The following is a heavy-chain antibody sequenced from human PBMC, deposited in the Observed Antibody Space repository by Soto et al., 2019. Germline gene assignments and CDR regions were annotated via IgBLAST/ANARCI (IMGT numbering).Heavy chain of an antibody. J-gene: IGHJ4*02. Sequence: QVQVVQSGAEVKEPGASVKVSCKASGYSSSNYYTHWVRQAPGQGLEWMGIVNPNGETTNYAQRFQGRVALTRDTSTNTDYMDLSSLTSDDTAIYFCASVSTICANWGQGTLVTVSS. CDR1: GYSSSNYY. V-gene: IGHV1-46*01. CDR2: VNPNGETT. D-gene: IGHD3-10*01. CDR3: ASVSTICAN.